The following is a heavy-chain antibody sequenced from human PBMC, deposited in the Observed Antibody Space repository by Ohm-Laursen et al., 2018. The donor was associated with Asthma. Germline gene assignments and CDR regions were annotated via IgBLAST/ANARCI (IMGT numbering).Heavy chain of an antibody. CDR1: GFTFSSYA. CDR3: ARSSGWPDFDY. CDR2: ISYDGSNI. Sequence: SLRLSCAASGFTFSSYAMHWVRQAPGKGLEWVAFISYDGSNIYYGDSVKGRFTVFRDNSNYILYLQMNSLRAEDTAVYYCARSSGWPDFDYWGQGTLVTVSS. J-gene: IGHJ4*02. D-gene: IGHD6-19*01. V-gene: IGHV3-30*03.